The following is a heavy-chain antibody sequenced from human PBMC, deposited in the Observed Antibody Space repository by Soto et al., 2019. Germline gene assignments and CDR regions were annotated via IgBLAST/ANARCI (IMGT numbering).Heavy chain of an antibody. D-gene: IGHD6-6*01. CDR3: ARISSSSGGAI. V-gene: IGHV4-59*01. J-gene: IGHJ4*02. Sequence: QVQLQESGPGLVKPSETLSLTCTVSGGSISSYYWSWIRQPPGKGLEWIGYIYYSGSTNYNPSLKSRVTISVDTSKNQFSLKLSSVTAADTAVYYCARISSSSGGAIWGQGTLVTVSS. CDR2: IYYSGST. CDR1: GGSISSYY.